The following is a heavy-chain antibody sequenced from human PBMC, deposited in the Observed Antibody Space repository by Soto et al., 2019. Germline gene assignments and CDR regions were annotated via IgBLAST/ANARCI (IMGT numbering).Heavy chain of an antibody. D-gene: IGHD6-19*01. CDR3: AKGGRQWLVTSDFNY. J-gene: IGHJ4*02. Sequence: VQLVESGGGVVQPGRSLRLSCAASGFTFSDYAMHWVRQAPGKGLEWVAVVSHDGRNTHYADSVKGRFTISRDSSXXTVALEMTSLRAEDTAVYYCAKGGRQWLVTSDFNYWCQGALVTVSS. V-gene: IGHV3-30*18. CDR1: GFTFSDYA. CDR2: VSHDGRNT.